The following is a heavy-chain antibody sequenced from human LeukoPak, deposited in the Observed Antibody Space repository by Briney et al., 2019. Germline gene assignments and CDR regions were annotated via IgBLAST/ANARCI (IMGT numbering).Heavy chain of an antibody. D-gene: IGHD4-23*01. Sequence: PSETLSLTCTVSGGSISSYYWSWIRQPPGKGLEWIGYIYTSGSTNYNPSLKSRVTISVDTSKNQFSLKLSSATASDTAVYYCARHGGYGGNSPLDYWAREPWSPSPQ. CDR1: GGSISSYY. J-gene: IGHJ4*02. CDR3: ARHGGYGGNSPLDY. V-gene: IGHV4-4*09. CDR2: IYTSGST.